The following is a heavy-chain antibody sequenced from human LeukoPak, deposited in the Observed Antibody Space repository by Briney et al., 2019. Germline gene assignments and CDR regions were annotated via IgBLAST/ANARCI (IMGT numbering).Heavy chain of an antibody. CDR1: GYTFTNYA. Sequence: ASVKVSCKASGYTFTNYAISWVRQAPGQGLEWMGWISAYNGNTKYAQQLQGRVTMTTEASTSTAYMELRSLRSDDTAVYYCARPSDSGWPLGVMDVWGQGTTVTVSS. CDR3: ARPSDSGWPLGVMDV. J-gene: IGHJ6*02. CDR2: ISAYNGNT. V-gene: IGHV1-18*01. D-gene: IGHD6-19*01.